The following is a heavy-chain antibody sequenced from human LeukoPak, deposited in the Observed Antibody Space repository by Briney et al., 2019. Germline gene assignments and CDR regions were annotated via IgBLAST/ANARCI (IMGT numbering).Heavy chain of an antibody. J-gene: IGHJ4*02. Sequence: PGGSLRLSCAASGFTFISYWMSWVRQAPGKGLEWVANIKEDGSEKYYVDSVKGRFTISRDNAKNSVSLQMNSLRAEDTAVYYCARVSGIAAAATFDYWGQGTLVTVSS. CDR2: IKEDGSEK. D-gene: IGHD6-13*01. CDR3: ARVSGIAAAATFDY. V-gene: IGHV3-7*01. CDR1: GFTFISYW.